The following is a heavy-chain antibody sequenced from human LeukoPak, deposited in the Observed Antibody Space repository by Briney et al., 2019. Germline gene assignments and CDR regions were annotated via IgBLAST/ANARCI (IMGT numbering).Heavy chain of an antibody. CDR1: GVTFTAYW. D-gene: IGHD5-18*01. J-gene: IGHJ6*02. CDR3: ARDAVDTANAV. CDR2: INSDGSIT. V-gene: IGHV3-74*01. Sequence: GGSLRLSCAASGVTFTAYWMHWVRQAPGKGLVWVSHINSDGSITSYADSVKGRFTISRDNAKNTLYLQMNSLRAEDTAVYYCARDAVDTANAVWGQGTTVTVSS.